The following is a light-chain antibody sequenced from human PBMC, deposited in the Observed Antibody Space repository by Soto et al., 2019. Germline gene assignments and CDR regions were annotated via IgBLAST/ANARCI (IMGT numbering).Light chain of an antibody. Sequence: DIQITQSPSSVSASVGDRVTVTCRTSRNVSSWLAWYQQTPGKAPKLMIHGASTLQRGVPSRFSGSGSGTEFSLTISSLQPEDFATYYCQEYKTYSYTFGQGTKVDIK. J-gene: IGKJ2*01. CDR3: QEYKTYSYT. CDR1: RNVSSW. V-gene: IGKV1-12*01. CDR2: GAS.